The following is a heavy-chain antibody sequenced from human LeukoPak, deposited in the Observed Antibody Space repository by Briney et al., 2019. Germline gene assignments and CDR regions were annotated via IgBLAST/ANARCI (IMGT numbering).Heavy chain of an antibody. CDR3: ARGPVLDYDSGGYYYFDY. V-gene: IGHV4-34*01. J-gene: IGHJ4*02. Sequence: SETLSLTCAVYGGSFSGNYWSWIRQHPGKGLEWIGEIDHSGRTNYHPSLKSRVTISVDTSKNQFSLKLSSVTAADTAVYFCARGPVLDYDSGGYYYFDYWGQGTLVTVSS. D-gene: IGHD3-22*01. CDR1: GGSFSGNY. CDR2: IDHSGRT.